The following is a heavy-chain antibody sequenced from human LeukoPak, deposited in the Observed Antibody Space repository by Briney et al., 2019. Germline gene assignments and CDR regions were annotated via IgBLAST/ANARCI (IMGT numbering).Heavy chain of an antibody. Sequence: SVKVSCKASGGTFSSYAISWVRQAPGQGLEWMGGTIPIFGTANYAQKFQGRVTITTDGSTSTAYMELSSLRSEDTAVYYCASSRGYSYGYSGYWGQGTLVTVSS. D-gene: IGHD5-18*01. J-gene: IGHJ4*02. CDR3: ASSRGYSYGYSGY. CDR2: TIPIFGTA. CDR1: GGTFSSYA. V-gene: IGHV1-69*05.